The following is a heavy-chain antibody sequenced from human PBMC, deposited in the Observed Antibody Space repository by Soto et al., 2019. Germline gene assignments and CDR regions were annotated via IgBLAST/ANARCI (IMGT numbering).Heavy chain of an antibody. Sequence: PRLSCAASGFTFTKYYMSWVRQAPGKGLEWVANIKQDGGDEKYVGSVKGRFTISRDNAKNSLYLQMNSLRLEDTAVYYCVRDARGEETPYNWLGPCGQGAIVTVYS. J-gene: IGHJ5*02. V-gene: IGHV3-7*01. CDR3: VRDARGEETPYNWLGP. CDR1: GFTFTKYY. CDR2: IKQDGGDE.